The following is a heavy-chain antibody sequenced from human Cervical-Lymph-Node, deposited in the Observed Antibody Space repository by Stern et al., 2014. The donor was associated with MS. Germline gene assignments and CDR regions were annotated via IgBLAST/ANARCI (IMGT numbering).Heavy chain of an antibody. Sequence: VQLQESGPGLVRPSQTLSLTCTVSGGSVTGGGYYWSWISQLPGKGLEWSGNNYYSGSTYYNTSLKTRVTMSIDSSKTHFSLKLTSVTATDTAMYFCARYGPPSFNDFGLDVWGQGTPVTVSS. V-gene: IGHV4-31*03. CDR3: ARYGPPSFNDFGLDV. J-gene: IGHJ6*01. CDR2: NYYSGST. CDR1: GGSVTGGGYY. D-gene: IGHD3-10*01.